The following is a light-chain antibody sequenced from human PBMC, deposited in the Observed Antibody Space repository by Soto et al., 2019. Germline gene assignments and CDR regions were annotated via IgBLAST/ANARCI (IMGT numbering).Light chain of an antibody. CDR2: EGS. Sequence: QSALTQPASVSGSPGQSITISCTGTSSDVGSYNLVSWYQQHPGKAPKLMIYEGSKRPSGVSNRFSGSKSGNTASLTISGLQAEDDADYYCCSYAGSSNIEGVFGTGTKLTVL. CDR1: SSDVGSYNL. V-gene: IGLV2-23*03. CDR3: CSYAGSSNIEGV. J-gene: IGLJ1*01.